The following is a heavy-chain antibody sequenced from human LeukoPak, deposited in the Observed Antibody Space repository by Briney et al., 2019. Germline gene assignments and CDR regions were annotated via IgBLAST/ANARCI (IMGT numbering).Heavy chain of an antibody. CDR1: GGSISSYY. CDR3: ARESGAARIFRDYYYYGMDV. Sequence: SETLSLTCTVSGGSISSYYWSWIRQPPGKGLEWNGYIYYSGSTNYNPSLKSRVTISVDTSKNQFSLKLSSVTAADTAVYYCARESGAARIFRDYYYYGMDVWGQGTTVTVSS. V-gene: IGHV4-59*12. J-gene: IGHJ6*02. CDR2: IYYSGST. D-gene: IGHD1-26*01.